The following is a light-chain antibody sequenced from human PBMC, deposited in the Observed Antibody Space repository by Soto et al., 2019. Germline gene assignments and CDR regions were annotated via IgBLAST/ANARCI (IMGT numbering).Light chain of an antibody. CDR2: GAS. CDR3: QQYGSLLT. J-gene: IGKJ3*01. CDR1: LIVSSSY. V-gene: IGKV3-20*01. Sequence: EIVLTQSPGTLSLSPGERATLYCRACLIVSSSYLAWYQQKPGQAPRLLIYGASSRATGIPDRFSGSGSGTDFTLTISRLEPEDFAVYYCQQYGSLLTFGPGTKVDIK.